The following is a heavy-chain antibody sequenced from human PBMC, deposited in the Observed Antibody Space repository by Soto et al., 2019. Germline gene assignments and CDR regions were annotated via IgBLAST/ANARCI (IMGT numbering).Heavy chain of an antibody. D-gene: IGHD2-8*02. Sequence: SETLSLTCIVSGGSTSRGSYYWGWIRHPPGKGLEWIGTIHYDGSTYYNPSLKSRLTISVDTSKNHLSLRLSSVTAADTAVYYCARHFCTGGPCYFDYWVQGTLVTVSS. CDR3: ARHFCTGGPCYFDY. CDR2: IHYDGST. J-gene: IGHJ4*02. CDR1: GGSTSRGSYY. V-gene: IGHV4-39*01.